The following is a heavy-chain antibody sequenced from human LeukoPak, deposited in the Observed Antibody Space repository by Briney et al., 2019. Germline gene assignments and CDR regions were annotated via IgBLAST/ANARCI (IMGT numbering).Heavy chain of an antibody. J-gene: IGHJ4*02. V-gene: IGHV3-23*01. CDR2: ISGSGDST. D-gene: IGHD2-21*01. CDR1: GFTFSSYA. CDR3: AKVWIAAPYY. Sequence: GGSLRLSCAASGFTFSSYAMSWVRQAPGKGLEWVSAISGSGDSTYYGDSVKGRFTISRDNSKNTLYLQMNSLRAEDTAVYYCAKVWIAAPYYWGQGTLVTVSS.